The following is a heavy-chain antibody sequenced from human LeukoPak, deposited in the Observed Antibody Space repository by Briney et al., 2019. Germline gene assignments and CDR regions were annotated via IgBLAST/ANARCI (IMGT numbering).Heavy chain of an antibody. Sequence: SETLSLTCTVSGGSISSSSYYWGWIRQPPGKGLEWIGSIYYSGSTYYNPSLKSRVTISVDTSKNQFSLKLSSVTAADTAVYYCARIRSYGSIRFDYWGQGTLVTVSS. V-gene: IGHV4-39*01. D-gene: IGHD5-18*01. J-gene: IGHJ4*02. CDR2: IYYSGST. CDR3: ARIRSYGSIRFDY. CDR1: GGSISSSSYY.